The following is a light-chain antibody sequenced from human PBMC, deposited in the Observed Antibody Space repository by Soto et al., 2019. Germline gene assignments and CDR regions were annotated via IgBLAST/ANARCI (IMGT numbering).Light chain of an antibody. CDR1: QSVSYY. V-gene: IGKV3-11*01. Sequence: EIVLTQSPGTLSLSPGERATLSCRASQSVSYYLAWYQQKPGQAPRLLIYDASSRATGVPDRFSGSGSGTEFTLTISSLQPEDFATYYCQQVNSFPVTFGGGTKV. J-gene: IGKJ4*01. CDR3: QQVNSFPVT. CDR2: DAS.